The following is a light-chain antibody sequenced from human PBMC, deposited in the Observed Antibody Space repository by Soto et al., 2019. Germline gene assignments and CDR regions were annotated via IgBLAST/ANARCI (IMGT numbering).Light chain of an antibody. J-gene: IGKJ1*01. V-gene: IGKV1-5*01. CDR2: DAS. Sequence: DIQLTQSPSTLSASVGDRVTITCRASQTISNWLAWYQQRPGKAPQLLISDASRLESGVPSRFSGSGAGTNFSLTISSLQSEDFAVYYCQQHDKLPPAFGQGTKVDIK. CDR1: QTISNW. CDR3: QQHDKLPPA.